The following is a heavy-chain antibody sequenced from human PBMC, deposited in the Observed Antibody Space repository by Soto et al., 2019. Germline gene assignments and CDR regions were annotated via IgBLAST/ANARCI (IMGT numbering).Heavy chain of an antibody. CDR1: GFTFSSYS. D-gene: IGHD6-19*01. Sequence: EVLLVESGGGLVKPGGSLRLSCAASGFTFSSYSMNWVRQAPGKGLEWVSSISSSSSYIYYADSVKGRFTISRDNAKNSLYLQMNSLRAEDTAVYYCARVRGSGWYRGQYGMDVWGQGTTVTVSS. J-gene: IGHJ6*02. V-gene: IGHV3-21*01. CDR2: ISSSSSYI. CDR3: ARVRGSGWYRGQYGMDV.